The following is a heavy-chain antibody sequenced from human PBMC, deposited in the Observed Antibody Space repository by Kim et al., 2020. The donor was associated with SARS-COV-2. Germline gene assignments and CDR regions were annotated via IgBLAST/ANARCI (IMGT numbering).Heavy chain of an antibody. CDR2: INPNSGGT. Sequence: ASVKVSCKASGYTFTGYYMHWVRQAPGQGLEWMGWINPNSGGTNYAQKFQGRVTMTRDTSISTAYMELSRLRSDDTAVYYCASCPYGSGDYYYYYGMDVWGQGTTVTVSS. D-gene: IGHD3-10*01. J-gene: IGHJ6*02. CDR3: ASCPYGSGDYYYYYGMDV. CDR1: GYTFTGYY. V-gene: IGHV1-2*02.